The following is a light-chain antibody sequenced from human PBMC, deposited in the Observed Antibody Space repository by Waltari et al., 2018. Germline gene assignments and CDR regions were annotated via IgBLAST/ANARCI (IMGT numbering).Light chain of an antibody. Sequence: EIVLTQSPGTLSLSTGERATLSCRASQSVSNMLAWYQQKPGQAPRLLIYDTSNRATGIPARFSGSGSGTDFTLTISSLEPEDFAVYYCQQRSNWPPTFGQGTKVEI. CDR3: QQRSNWPPT. CDR2: DTS. J-gene: IGKJ1*01. CDR1: QSVSNM. V-gene: IGKV3-11*01.